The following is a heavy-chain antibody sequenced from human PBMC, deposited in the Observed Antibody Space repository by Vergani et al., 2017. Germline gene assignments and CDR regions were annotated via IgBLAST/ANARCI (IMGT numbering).Heavy chain of an antibody. CDR1: GGTFSSYT. J-gene: IGHJ3*02. D-gene: IGHD6-13*01. V-gene: IGHV1-69*02. CDR3: AAPGYSSSWYDSAFDI. Sequence: QVQLVQSGAEVKKPGSSVKVSCKASGGTFSSYTISWVRQAPGQGLEWMGRIIPILGIANYAQKFQGRVTITADKSTSTAYMELSSLRSEDTAVYYCAAPGYSSSWYDSAFDIWGQGTMVTVSS. CDR2: IIPILGIA.